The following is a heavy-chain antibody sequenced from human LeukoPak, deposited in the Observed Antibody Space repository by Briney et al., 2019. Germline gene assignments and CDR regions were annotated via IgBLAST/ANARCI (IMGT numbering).Heavy chain of an antibody. CDR2: IWSDASNQ. CDR1: GFTFSHFG. J-gene: IGHJ5*02. CDR3: AKDAQRRFDYINSLDH. Sequence: GTSLRLSCEASGFTFSHFGMQWVRQAPGKGGEGVAGIWSDASNQYYADSVKGGFTISTDNFKRTVSLEMNSLRAEDTAVYYCAKDAQRRFDYINSLDHWGQGSLVIVSS. V-gene: IGHV3-33*06. D-gene: IGHD4-11*01.